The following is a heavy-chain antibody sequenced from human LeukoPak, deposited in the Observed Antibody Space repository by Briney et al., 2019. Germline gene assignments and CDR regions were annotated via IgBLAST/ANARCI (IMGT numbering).Heavy chain of an antibody. CDR2: IYYSGST. D-gene: IGHD3-22*01. V-gene: IGHV4-59*01. J-gene: IGHJ6*02. CDR3: ARYDSSGFYYYGMDV. Sequence: SETLSLTCTVSGGSISSYYWSWIRQPPGKGLEWIGYIYYSGSTNYNPSLKSRVTISVDTSKNQFSLKLSPVTAADTAVYYCARYDSSGFYYYGMDVWGQGTTVTVSS. CDR1: GGSISSYY.